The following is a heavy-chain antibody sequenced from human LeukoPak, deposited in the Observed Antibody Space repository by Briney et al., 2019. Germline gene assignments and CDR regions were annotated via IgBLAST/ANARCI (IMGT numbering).Heavy chain of an antibody. V-gene: IGHV4-59*01. CDR2: ISDTGNT. Sequence: SETLSLTCTVSGASITRYYWSWIRQPPGKGLDWIGYISDTGNTNYNPSLKSRVTISVDTSNNQFSLDLNSVTAADTAVYFCARWGWVFGVVDVWGQGTTATVSS. CDR3: ARWGWVFGVVDV. D-gene: IGHD3-3*01. CDR1: GASITRYY. J-gene: IGHJ6*02.